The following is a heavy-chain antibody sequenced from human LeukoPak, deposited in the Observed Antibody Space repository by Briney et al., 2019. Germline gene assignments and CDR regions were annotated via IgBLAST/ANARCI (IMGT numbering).Heavy chain of an antibody. CDR2: ISSSSSYI. D-gene: IGHD4-17*01. CDR3: AGGYGDYGGVYFDY. CDR1: RFTFSSYS. V-gene: IGHV3-21*01. J-gene: IGHJ4*02. Sequence: PGGSLRLSWAASRFTFSSYSMNWVRQAPGKGLEWVSSISSSSSYIYYADSVKGRFTISRDNAKNSLYLQMNSLRAEDTAVYYCAGGYGDYGGVYFDYWGQGTLVTVSS.